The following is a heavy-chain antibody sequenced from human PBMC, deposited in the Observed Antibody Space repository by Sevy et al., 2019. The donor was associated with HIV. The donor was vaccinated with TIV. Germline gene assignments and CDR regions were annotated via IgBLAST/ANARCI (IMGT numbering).Heavy chain of an antibody. Sequence: GGSLRLSCAASGFTFSIYAMSWVRQAPGKGLEWVSAISGSGGSTYYADSVKGRFTISRDNSKNTLYLQMNSLRAEDTAVYYCAKNVGSGSYPDYYYYYYMDVWGKGTTVTVSS. CDR2: ISGSGGST. CDR1: GFTFSIYA. V-gene: IGHV3-23*01. D-gene: IGHD3-10*01. J-gene: IGHJ6*03. CDR3: AKNVGSGSYPDYYYYYYMDV.